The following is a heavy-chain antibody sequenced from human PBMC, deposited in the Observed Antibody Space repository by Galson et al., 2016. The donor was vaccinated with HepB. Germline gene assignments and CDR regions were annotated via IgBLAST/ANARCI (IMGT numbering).Heavy chain of an antibody. CDR1: GFTFNNYG. CDR3: VQGSTAPAV. Sequence: SLRLSCAASGFTFNNYGMTWVRQAPGKGLEVVSSISRSGVSTDYADSVKGRFTISRDNSKNTLSLQMNSLRAEDTAVYYCVQGSTAPAVWGKGTTVTVSS. CDR2: ISRSGVST. V-gene: IGHV3-23*01. J-gene: IGHJ6*04. D-gene: IGHD1-26*01.